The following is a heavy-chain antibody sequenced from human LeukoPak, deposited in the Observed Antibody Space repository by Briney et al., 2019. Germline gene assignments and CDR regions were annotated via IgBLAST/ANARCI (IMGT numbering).Heavy chain of an antibody. CDR1: GFTLDIYA. V-gene: IGHV3-30*04. CDR3: ARDQVELCSSGSCYVIDN. Sequence: GGSLTLSWAASGFTLDIYAMHWVRQAPGKGREWVAVMSYDGRNKYYADSVKGRFKISRDNSRNTLHLQMSSLRVADTAVYYCARDQVELCSSGSCYVIDNWGPGTLVAVSS. J-gene: IGHJ4*02. CDR2: MSYDGRNK. D-gene: IGHD2-15*01.